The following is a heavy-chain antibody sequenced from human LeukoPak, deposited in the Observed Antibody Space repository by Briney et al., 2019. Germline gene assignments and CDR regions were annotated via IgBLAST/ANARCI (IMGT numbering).Heavy chain of an antibody. V-gene: IGHV3-48*01. CDR1: GFTFSSYS. J-gene: IGHJ4*02. CDR2: ISSSSSTI. D-gene: IGHD2-2*01. CDR3: ARLPAYCSSTSCYYDY. Sequence: PGGSLRLSCAASGFTFSSYSRNWVRQAPGKGLEWVSYISSSSSTIYYADSVKGRFTISRDNAKNSLYLQMNSLRAEDTAVYYCARLPAYCSSTSCYYDYWGQGTLVTVSS.